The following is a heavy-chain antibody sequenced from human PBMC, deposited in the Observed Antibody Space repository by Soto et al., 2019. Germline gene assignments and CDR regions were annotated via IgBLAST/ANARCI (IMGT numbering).Heavy chain of an antibody. J-gene: IGHJ5*02. D-gene: IGHD3-16*02. CDR2: INWNSGSI. CDR1: GFTFDDYA. CDR3: AKDKRGMITFGGIIVS. V-gene: IGHV3-9*01. Sequence: EVQLVESGGGLVQPGRSLRLSCAASGFTFDDYAMHWVRQAPGKGLEWVSGINWNSGSIGYADSVKGRFTVSRDNAKNSLYLQMTSLRAEDTALYYCAKDKRGMITFGGIIVSWGQGTLVTVSS.